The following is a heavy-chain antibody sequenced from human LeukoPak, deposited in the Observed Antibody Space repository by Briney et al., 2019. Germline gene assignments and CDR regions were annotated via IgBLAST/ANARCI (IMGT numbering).Heavy chain of an antibody. CDR3: ARSLLWFGELGPNFDY. CDR2: IYYSGST. CDR1: GGSISSSSYY. J-gene: IGHJ4*02. Sequence: SETLSLTCTVSGGSISSSSYYWGWIRQPPGKGLEWIGSIYYSGSTNYNPSLKSRVTISVDTSKNQFSLKLSSVTAADTAVYYCARSLLWFGELGPNFDYWGQGTLVTVSS. V-gene: IGHV4-39*07. D-gene: IGHD3-10*01.